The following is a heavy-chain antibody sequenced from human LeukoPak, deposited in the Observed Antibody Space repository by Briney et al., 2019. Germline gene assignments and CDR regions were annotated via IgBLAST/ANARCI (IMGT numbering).Heavy chain of an antibody. CDR3: ARGGDWGSFDS. CDR1: GFTFSNYW. V-gene: IGHV3-7*01. CDR2: IREDGNDK. Sequence: PGGSLRLSCAASGFTFSNYWMSWVRQAPGKGREWVANIREDGNDKYYVDSVKGRFTISRDNAKNSLYLQMNSLRAEDTAAYFCARGGDWGSFDSWGQGTLVTVSS. J-gene: IGHJ4*02. D-gene: IGHD2-21*02.